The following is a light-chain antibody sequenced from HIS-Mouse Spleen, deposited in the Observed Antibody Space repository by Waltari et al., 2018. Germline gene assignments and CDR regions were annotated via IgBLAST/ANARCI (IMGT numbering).Light chain of an antibody. J-gene: IGKJ4*02. CDR3: QQRSNWLT. V-gene: IGKV3-11*01. Sequence: EIVMTQSPATLSLSPGERATLSCRASQSVSSYLAWYQQKPGQAPRLLIYDASTRATGIPARFSGSGSGTEFTLTISSLESEDFAVYYCQQRSNWLTFGGGTKVEIK. CDR1: QSVSSY. CDR2: DAS.